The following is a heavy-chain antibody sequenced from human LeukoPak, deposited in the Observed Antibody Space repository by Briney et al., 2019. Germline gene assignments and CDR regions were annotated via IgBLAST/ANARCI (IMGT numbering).Heavy chain of an antibody. CDR2: ISSNGGST. V-gene: IGHV3-64*01. Sequence: GGSLRLSCAASGFTFSSNGMPWVRQAPGKGLEYVSAISSNGGSTYYANSVKGRFTISRDNSKNTLYLQMGSLRAEDMAVYYCARGGTLLWFGELSFWFDPWGQGTLVTVSS. D-gene: IGHD3-10*01. CDR3: ARGGTLLWFGELSFWFDP. J-gene: IGHJ5*02. CDR1: GFTFSSNG.